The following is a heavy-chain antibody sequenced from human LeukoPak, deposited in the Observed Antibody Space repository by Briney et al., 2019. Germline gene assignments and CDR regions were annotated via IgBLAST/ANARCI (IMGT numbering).Heavy chain of an antibody. Sequence: GASVKVSCKASGYTFTSYYMHWVRQAPGQGLEWMGIINPSGGSTSYAQKFQGRVTITADESTSTAYMELSSLRSEDTAVYYCARGVHTAMAWVYWGQGTLVTVSS. J-gene: IGHJ4*02. CDR3: ARGVHTAMAWVY. D-gene: IGHD5-18*01. CDR2: INPSGGST. CDR1: GYTFTSYY. V-gene: IGHV1-46*01.